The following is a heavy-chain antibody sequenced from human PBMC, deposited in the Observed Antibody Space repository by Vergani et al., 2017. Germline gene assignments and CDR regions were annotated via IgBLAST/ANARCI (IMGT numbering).Heavy chain of an antibody. CDR2: IKQDGSEK. Sequence: EVQLVESGGGLVQPGGSLRLSCAASGFTFSSYWMSWVRQAPGKGLEWVANIKQDGSEKYYVDSVKGRFTISRDNAKNSLYLQMNSLRAEDTAVYYCARDRTYYDFWSGYREPRGDYYYGMDVWGQGTTVTASS. V-gene: IGHV3-7*03. D-gene: IGHD3-3*01. CDR1: GFTFSSYW. CDR3: ARDRTYYDFWSGYREPRGDYYYGMDV. J-gene: IGHJ6*02.